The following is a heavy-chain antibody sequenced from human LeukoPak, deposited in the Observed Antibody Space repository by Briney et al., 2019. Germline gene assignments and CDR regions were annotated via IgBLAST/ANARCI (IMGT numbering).Heavy chain of an antibody. D-gene: IGHD2-2*01. CDR3: ARLGDIVVVPAARENNWFDP. J-gene: IGHJ5*02. CDR2: IYYSGST. V-gene: IGHV4-39*01. Sequence: ASETLSLTCTVSDGSISSSSYYWGWIRQPPGKGLEWIGSIYYSGSTYYNPSLKSRVTISVDTSKNQFSLKLSSVTAADTAVYYCARLGDIVVVPAARENNWFDPWGQGTLVTVSS. CDR1: DGSISSSSYY.